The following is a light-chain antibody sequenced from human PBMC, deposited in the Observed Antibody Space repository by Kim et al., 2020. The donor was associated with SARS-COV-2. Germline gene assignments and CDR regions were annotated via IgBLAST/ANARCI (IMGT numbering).Light chain of an antibody. Sequence: EIVLTQSPATLSLFPGERATLSCRASQYIDNWLAWYQQKPGQVPRLLIYDASNRATGIPARFSGSGSGTDFTLTISSLEPEDFAVYYCQHRRTWPLTFGQGTNWRS. V-gene: IGKV3-11*01. CDR3: QHRRTWPLT. CDR2: DAS. J-gene: IGKJ2*01. CDR1: QYIDNW.